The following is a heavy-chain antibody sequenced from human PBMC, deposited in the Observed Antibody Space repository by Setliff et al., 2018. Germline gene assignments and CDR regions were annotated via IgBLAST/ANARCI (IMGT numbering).Heavy chain of an antibody. Sequence: LSLTCTVSGGSISSSSYYWGWIRQPPGKGLEWIGEINHSGSTNYNPSLKSRVTISVDTSKNQFSLKLSSVTAADTAVYYCARDPLTTTVRHAFDIWGQGTMVTVSS. CDR2: INHSGST. D-gene: IGHD4-4*01. CDR3: ARDPLTTTVRHAFDI. CDR1: GGSISSSSYY. V-gene: IGHV4-39*07. J-gene: IGHJ3*02.